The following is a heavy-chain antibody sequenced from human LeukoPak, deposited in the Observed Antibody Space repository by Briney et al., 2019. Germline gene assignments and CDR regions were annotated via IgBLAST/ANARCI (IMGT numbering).Heavy chain of an antibody. CDR1: GYTFTGYY. Sequence: ASVKVSCKASGYTFTGYYMHWVRQAPGQGLEWMGWINPNSGGTNYAQIFQGRVTTTRDTSISTAFMELNRLRSDDTAVYYCARDSSSVTTPYFDYWAQGTLVTVPS. CDR2: INPNSGGT. J-gene: IGHJ4*02. D-gene: IGHD4-11*01. V-gene: IGHV1-2*02. CDR3: ARDSSSVTTPYFDY.